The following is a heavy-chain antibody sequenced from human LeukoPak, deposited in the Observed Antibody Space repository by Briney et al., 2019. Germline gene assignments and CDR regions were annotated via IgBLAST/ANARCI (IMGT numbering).Heavy chain of an antibody. CDR1: GFTFDDYG. CDR2: INWNGGST. Sequence: RSGGSLRLSCAASGFTFDDYGMSWVRQAPGKGLEWVSGINWNGGSTGHADSVKGRFTISRDNAKNSLYLQMNSLRTEDTALYYCAKDMAYYCTNGVCPLYWGQGTLVTVSS. V-gene: IGHV3-20*04. J-gene: IGHJ4*02. D-gene: IGHD2-8*01. CDR3: AKDMAYYCTNGVCPLY.